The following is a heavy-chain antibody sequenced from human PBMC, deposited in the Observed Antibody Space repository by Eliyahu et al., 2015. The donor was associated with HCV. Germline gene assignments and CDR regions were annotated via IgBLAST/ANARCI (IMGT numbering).Heavy chain of an antibody. D-gene: IGHD3-3*01. V-gene: IGHV3-23*01. CDR1: GFTFSSYA. Sequence: EVQLLESGGGLVQPGGSLRLSCAASGFTFSSYAMSWVRQAPGKGLEWVSAISGSGGSTYYADSVKGRFTISRDNSKNTLYLQMNSLRAEDTAVYYCALGDFWSGYPPDAFDIWGQGTMVTVSS. CDR3: ALGDFWSGYPPDAFDI. CDR2: ISGSGGST. J-gene: IGHJ3*02.